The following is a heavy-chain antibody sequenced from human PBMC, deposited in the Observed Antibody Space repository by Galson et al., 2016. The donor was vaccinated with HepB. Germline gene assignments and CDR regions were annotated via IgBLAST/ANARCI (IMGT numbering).Heavy chain of an antibody. CDR1: GFTFSSYD. CDR3: ARGMYNSGLFFDY. CDR2: IGTADDT. Sequence: SLRLSCAASGFTFSSYDLHWVRQATGKGLEWVSAIGTADDTYYPGSGKGRFTISRENAKNSLYLQMNSLRAGDTAVYFCARGMYNSGLFFDYWGQGTLVTVSS. J-gene: IGHJ4*02. D-gene: IGHD6-19*01. V-gene: IGHV3-13*04.